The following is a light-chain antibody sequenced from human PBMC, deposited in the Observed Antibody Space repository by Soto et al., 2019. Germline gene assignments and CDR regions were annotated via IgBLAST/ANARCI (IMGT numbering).Light chain of an antibody. CDR3: QSYDTSLTTHV. CDR2: RNN. Sequence: QSVLPQPPSVSGAPGQRVTISCSGSSSNIGTDNDVHWYQQLPGTAPKLLIYRNNNRPSGVPDRFTGSKSGTSASVAITGLQAEDEAVYYCQSYDTSLTTHVFGTGTKVTVL. V-gene: IGLV1-40*01. J-gene: IGLJ1*01. CDR1: SSNIGTDND.